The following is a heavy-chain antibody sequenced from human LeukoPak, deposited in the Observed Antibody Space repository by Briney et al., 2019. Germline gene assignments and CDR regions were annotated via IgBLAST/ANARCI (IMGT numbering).Heavy chain of an antibody. CDR1: GHTFTDYY. Sequence: ATVKISCKASGHTFTDYYIHWVQQAPGKGLEWIGRVDPEDGESISAEKFQARVTMTADTSTDTAYMELSSLRSDDTAVYYCTTSEGNYWGQGALVTVSS. V-gene: IGHV1-69-2*01. CDR2: VDPEDGES. CDR3: TTSEGNY. J-gene: IGHJ4*02.